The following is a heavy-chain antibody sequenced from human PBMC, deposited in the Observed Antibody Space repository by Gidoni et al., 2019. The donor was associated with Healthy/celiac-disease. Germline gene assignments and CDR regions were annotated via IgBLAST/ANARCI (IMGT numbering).Heavy chain of an antibody. CDR2: INHSGST. CDR1: GGSFSGYY. J-gene: IGHJ4*02. Sequence: QVQLQQWGAGLLKPLETPSLTCAVYGGSFSGYYWSWIRQPPGTGLEWIGEINHSGSTNYNPSLKSRVTISVDTSKNQFSLKLSSVPAADTAVYYCARGFINSRSGYDYWGQGTLGTVSS. CDR3: ARGFINSRSGYDY. D-gene: IGHD3-22*01. V-gene: IGHV4-34*01.